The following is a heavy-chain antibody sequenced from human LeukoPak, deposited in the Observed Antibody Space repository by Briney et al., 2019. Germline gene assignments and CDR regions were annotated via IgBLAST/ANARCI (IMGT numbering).Heavy chain of an antibody. CDR1: GFTFSSYS. V-gene: IGHV3-21*01. CDR3: AREGTFYGSGSYYPYYFDY. J-gene: IGHJ4*02. CDR2: ISSSSSYI. D-gene: IGHD3-10*01. Sequence: GGSLRLSCAASGFTFSSYSMNWVRQAPGKGLEWVSSISSSSSYIYCADSVKGRFTISRDNAKNSLYLQMNSLRAEDTAVYYCAREGTFYGSGSYYPYYFDYWGQGTLVTVCS.